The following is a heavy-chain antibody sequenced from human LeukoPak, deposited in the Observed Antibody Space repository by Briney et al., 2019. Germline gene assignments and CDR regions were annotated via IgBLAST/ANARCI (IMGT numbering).Heavy chain of an antibody. CDR2: IYNTGRT. J-gene: IGHJ4*02. Sequence: SETLSLTCSVSGGSITNYYWSWIRQSPGKGLERIGVIYNTGRTNYNPSLQSRVTMSIDTSKNQFSLKLSSVPAADTAVYYCARQGELAIDYWGQGTLVTVSS. CDR3: ARQGELAIDY. V-gene: IGHV4-59*08. D-gene: IGHD1-26*01. CDR1: GGSITNYY.